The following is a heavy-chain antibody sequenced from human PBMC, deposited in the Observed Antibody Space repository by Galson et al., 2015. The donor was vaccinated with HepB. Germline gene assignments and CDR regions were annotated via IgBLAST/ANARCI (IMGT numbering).Heavy chain of an antibody. CDR2: ISAYNGNT. CDR3: ARASPYYDSSGYYLAEDY. Sequence: SVKVSCKASGYTFTSYGISWVRQAPGQGLEWMGWISAYNGNTNYAQKLQGRVTMTTDTSTSTAYMELRSLRSDDTAVYYCARASPYYDSSGYYLAEDYWGQGTLVTVSS. V-gene: IGHV1-18*01. CDR1: GYTFTSYG. J-gene: IGHJ4*02. D-gene: IGHD3-22*01.